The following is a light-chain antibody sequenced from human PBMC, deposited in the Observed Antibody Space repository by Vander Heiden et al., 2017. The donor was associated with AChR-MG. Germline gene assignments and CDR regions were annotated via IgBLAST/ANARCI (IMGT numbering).Light chain of an antibody. J-gene: IGLJ3*02. CDR3: SSYTSSSRRV. CDR1: SSDVGGYNY. Sequence: QSALTQPAYVSGSPGQSITISCTGTSSDVGGYNYVSWYQQHPDKAPKLMIYDVSNRPSGVSNRFSGSKSGNTASLTISGLQAEDEADYYCSSYTSSSRRVFGGGTKLTVL. CDR2: DVS. V-gene: IGLV2-14*03.